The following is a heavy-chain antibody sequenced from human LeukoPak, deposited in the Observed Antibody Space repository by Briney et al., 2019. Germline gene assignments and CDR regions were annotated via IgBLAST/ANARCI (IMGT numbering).Heavy chain of an antibody. D-gene: IGHD2-15*01. Sequence: SQTLSLTCAVSGGSISSGGYSWSWIRQPQGKGLEWIGYIYHSGSTYYNPSLKSRVTISVDRSKNQFSLKLSSVTAADTAVYYCARSLGYCSGGSCRDAFDIWGQGTMVTVSS. CDR3: ARSLGYCSGGSCRDAFDI. J-gene: IGHJ3*02. CDR1: GGSISSGGYS. CDR2: IYHSGST. V-gene: IGHV4-30-2*01.